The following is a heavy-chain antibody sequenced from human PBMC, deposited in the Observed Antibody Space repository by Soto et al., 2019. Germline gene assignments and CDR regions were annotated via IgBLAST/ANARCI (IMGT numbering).Heavy chain of an antibody. Sequence: PGGSLRLSCAASGFTFSSYGMHWVRQAPGKGLEWVAVIWYDGSNKYYADSVKGRFTISRDNSKNTLYLQMNSLRAEDTAVYYCARVSSTRPFYYMDVWGKGTTVTV. CDR1: GFTFSSYG. D-gene: IGHD2-2*01. V-gene: IGHV3-33*01. CDR2: IWYDGSNK. J-gene: IGHJ6*03. CDR3: ARVSSTRPFYYMDV.